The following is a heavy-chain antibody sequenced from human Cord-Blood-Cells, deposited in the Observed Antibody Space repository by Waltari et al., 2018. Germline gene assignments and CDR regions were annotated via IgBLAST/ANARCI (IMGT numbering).Heavy chain of an antibody. CDR3: ARYRRGSRAFDI. CDR2: IYYSGST. D-gene: IGHD2-2*01. V-gene: IGHV4-39*01. CDR1: GGSISSSSYY. Sequence: QLQLQESGPGLVKPSETLSLTCTVSGGSISSSSYYWGWIRQPPGKGLEWIGSIYYSGSTYYNPSLKSRVTISVDTSKNQFSLKLSSVTAADTAVYYCARYRRGSRAFDIWGQGTMVTVSS. J-gene: IGHJ3*02.